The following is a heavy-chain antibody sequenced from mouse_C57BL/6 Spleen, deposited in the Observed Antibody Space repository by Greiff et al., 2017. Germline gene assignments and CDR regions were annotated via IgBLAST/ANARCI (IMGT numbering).Heavy chain of an antibody. CDR2: INPNNGCT. V-gene: IGHV1-18*01. CDR1: GYTFTDYN. Sequence: EVQLQQSGPELVKPGASVKIPCKASGYTFTDYNMEWVKQSHGKSLEWIGDINPNNGCTIYIQKFKGKATLTVDTSSSTAYMELSSLTSEDTAVYYCARWNYAWFAYWGQGTLVTVSA. J-gene: IGHJ3*01. D-gene: IGHD1-1*02. CDR3: ARWNYAWFAY.